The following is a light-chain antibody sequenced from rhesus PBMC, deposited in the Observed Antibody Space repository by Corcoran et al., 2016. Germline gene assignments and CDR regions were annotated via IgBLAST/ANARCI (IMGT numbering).Light chain of an antibody. CDR2: KAY. Sequence: DIQMTQSPSSLSASVGDTVTITCRASQGISSWLAWYQQQPGKAPKLLIYKAYSLQSGVPSRFRGSGSGTDFTLTISSLQSEDFATYYCQQYSSRPIFTVGPGTKLDIK. CDR3: QQYSSRPIFT. J-gene: IGKJ3*01. CDR1: QGISSW. V-gene: IGKV1-22*01.